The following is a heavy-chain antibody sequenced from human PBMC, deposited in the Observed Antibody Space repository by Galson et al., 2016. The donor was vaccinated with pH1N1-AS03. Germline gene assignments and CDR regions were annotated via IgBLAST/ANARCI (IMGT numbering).Heavy chain of an antibody. D-gene: IGHD6-13*01. CDR2: IDSDDDK. V-gene: IGHV2-70*20. CDR3: ARVWGAAAGYFDY. J-gene: IGHJ4*02. Sequence: PALVKPTQTLTLTCSFSGFSLTSPGVCVTWVRQPPGKALEWLATIDSDDDKYYTTSLKTRLTISKDTSKNQVVLTMTNMDPVDTATYYCARVWGAAAGYFDYWGPGNLV. CDR1: GFSLTSPGVC.